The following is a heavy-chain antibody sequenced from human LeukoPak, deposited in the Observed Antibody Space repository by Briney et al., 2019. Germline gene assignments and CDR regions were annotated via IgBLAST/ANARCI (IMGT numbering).Heavy chain of an antibody. J-gene: IGHJ3*02. CDR3: ARVEWFGELSPFDI. D-gene: IGHD3-10*01. Sequence: SETLSLTCAVYGASFSGYYWSWIRQSPGKGLEWIGEINHSGSTNYNPSLKSRVTISVDTSKNQFSLKLSSVTAADTAVYYCARVEWFGELSPFDIWGQGTMVTVSS. V-gene: IGHV4-34*01. CDR1: GASFSGYY. CDR2: INHSGST.